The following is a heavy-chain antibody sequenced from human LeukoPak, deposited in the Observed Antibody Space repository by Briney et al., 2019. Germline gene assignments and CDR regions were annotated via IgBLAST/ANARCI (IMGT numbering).Heavy chain of an antibody. V-gene: IGHV3-30*02. CDR1: GFTFSIYG. Sequence: GGSLRLSRAASGFTFSIYGMHCVPDAPGKGLGCVSFIRYDGSNKYYSDSVKGRFTISRDNSKNSLYVQMHSLRAEDTAVYYCAKSHARYYYYYMDVWGKGTTVTVSS. CDR3: AKSHARYYYYYMDV. J-gene: IGHJ6*03. CDR2: IRYDGSNK.